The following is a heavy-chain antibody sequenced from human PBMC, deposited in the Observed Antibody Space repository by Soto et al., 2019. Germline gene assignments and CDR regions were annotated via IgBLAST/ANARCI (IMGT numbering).Heavy chain of an antibody. D-gene: IGHD3-3*01. CDR3: ARDPLALFGVVKPEFDY. CDR2: INAGNGNT. CDR1: GYTFTSYA. J-gene: IGHJ4*02. Sequence: ASVKVSCKASGYTFTSYAMHWVRQAPGQRLEWMGWINAGNGNTKYSQKFQGRVTITRDTSASTAYMELSSLRSEDTAVYYCARDPLALFGVVKPEFDYWGQGPLVTVSS. V-gene: IGHV1-3*01.